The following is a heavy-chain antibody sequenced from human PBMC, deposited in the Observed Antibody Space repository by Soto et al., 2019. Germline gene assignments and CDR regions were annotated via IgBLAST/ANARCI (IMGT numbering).Heavy chain of an antibody. CDR1: GDSVNSASYF. CDR3: GRTDRSGAWDAWF. CDR2: VRYTGTT. D-gene: IGHD3-22*01. Sequence: ASETLSLTCTVSGDSVNSASYFWSWIRLPPGKGLEWIGNVRYTGTTDYNPSLKSRATISLDTSKNHFSLKLTSVTSADTAVYYCGRTDRSGAWDAWFWGQGTLVTVSS. V-gene: IGHV4-61*03. J-gene: IGHJ4*02.